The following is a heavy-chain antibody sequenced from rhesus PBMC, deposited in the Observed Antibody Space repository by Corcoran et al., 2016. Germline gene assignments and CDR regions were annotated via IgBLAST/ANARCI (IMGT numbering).Heavy chain of an antibody. CDR1: GFTFSSYW. D-gene: IGHD5-42*01. CDR3: AKDLGYSGYTFDY. V-gene: IGHV3S25*01. J-gene: IGHJ4*01. CDR2: INSGGGST. Sequence: EVQLVESGGGLATPGGSLRLSCAASGFTFSSYWMNWVRQAPGKGLEWVSAINSGGGSTYYADSVKGRFTISRDNSKNTLSLQMNSLRAEDTAVYYCAKDLGYSGYTFDYWGQGVLVTVSS.